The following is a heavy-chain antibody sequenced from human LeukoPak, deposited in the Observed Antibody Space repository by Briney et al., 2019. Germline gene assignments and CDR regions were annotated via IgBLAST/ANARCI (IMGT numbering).Heavy chain of an antibody. CDR3: ARDHPSYSSSWYRDYYYYYYMDV. Sequence: PSQTLSLTCTVSGGSISSGSYYWSWIRQPAGKGLEWIGRIYTSGSTNYNPSLKSRVTISVDTSKNQFSLKLSSVTAADTAVYYCARDHPSYSSSWYRDYYYYYYMDVWGKGTTVTVSS. CDR1: GGSISSGSYY. J-gene: IGHJ6*03. V-gene: IGHV4-61*02. D-gene: IGHD6-13*01. CDR2: IYTSGST.